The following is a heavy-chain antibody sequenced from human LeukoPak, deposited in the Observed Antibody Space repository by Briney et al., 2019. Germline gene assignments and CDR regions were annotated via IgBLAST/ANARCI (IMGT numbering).Heavy chain of an antibody. CDR2: ISYDESNK. CDR1: GFTFSSYA. J-gene: IGHJ1*01. Sequence: GRSLRLSCAASGFTFSSYAMHLVRQAPGKGLEWVAVISYDESNKYYADSVKGRFTISRDNSKNTLYLQMNSLRAEDTAVYYCARDLTKVTTGYFQHWGQGTLVTVSS. CDR3: ARDLTKVTTGYFQH. V-gene: IGHV3-30-3*01. D-gene: IGHD4-17*01.